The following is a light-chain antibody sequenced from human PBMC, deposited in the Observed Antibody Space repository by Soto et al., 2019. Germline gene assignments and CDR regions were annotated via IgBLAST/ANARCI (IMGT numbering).Light chain of an antibody. V-gene: IGLV1-40*01. J-gene: IGLJ1*01. CDR3: QSYGDSLSGYV. Sequence: QSVLTQPPSVSGAPGQRVTISCTGRSSNIGAGYDVHWYQQVPGTAPKLLIYGNSNRPSGVPDRFSGSKSGTSASLAITGLQAEDEADYYCQSYGDSLSGYVFGTGTKLTVL. CDR2: GNS. CDR1: SSNIGAGYD.